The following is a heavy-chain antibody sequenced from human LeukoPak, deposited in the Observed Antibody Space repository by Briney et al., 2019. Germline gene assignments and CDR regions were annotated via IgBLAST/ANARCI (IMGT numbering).Heavy chain of an antibody. CDR2: ISWNSGSI. Sequence: GGSLRLSCAASGFTFDDYAMHWVRQAPGKGLEWVSGISWNSGSIGYADSVKGRFTISRDNAKNSLYLQMNSLRAEDTAVYYCARDCSSTSCYPIDYWGQGTLVTVSS. D-gene: IGHD2-2*01. CDR3: ARDCSSTSCYPIDY. V-gene: IGHV3-9*01. CDR1: GFTFDDYA. J-gene: IGHJ4*02.